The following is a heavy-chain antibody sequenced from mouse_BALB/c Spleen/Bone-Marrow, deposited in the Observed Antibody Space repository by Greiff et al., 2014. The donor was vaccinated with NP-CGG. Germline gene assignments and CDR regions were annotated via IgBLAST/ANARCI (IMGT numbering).Heavy chain of an antibody. Sequence: VQLQQSGTVLARPGASLRMSCKASGYTFTNYWINWIKQRPGQGLEWIGAIYPGNNDAKYTQKFKAKAKLTAVTSTSTADMELSSLTKEDSAVDYCARNWDWVFAYWGQGTLVTVSA. J-gene: IGHJ3*01. CDR2: IYPGNNDA. D-gene: IGHD4-1*01. V-gene: IGHV1-5*01. CDR1: GYTFTNYW. CDR3: ARNWDWVFAY.